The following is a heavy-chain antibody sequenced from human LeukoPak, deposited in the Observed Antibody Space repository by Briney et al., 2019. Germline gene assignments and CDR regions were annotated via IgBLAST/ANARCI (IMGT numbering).Heavy chain of an antibody. J-gene: IGHJ6*02. V-gene: IGHV4-31*03. D-gene: IGHD6-13*01. CDR2: IYYSGST. Sequence: KASETLSLTCTVSGGPISSGGYYWSWIRQHPGKGLEWIGYIYYSGSTYYNPSLKSRVTISVDTSKNQFSLKLSSVTAADTAVYYCARDRRGRAAALFYLYYYGMDVWGQGTTVTVSS. CDR3: ARDRRGRAAALFYLYYYGMDV. CDR1: GGPISSGGYY.